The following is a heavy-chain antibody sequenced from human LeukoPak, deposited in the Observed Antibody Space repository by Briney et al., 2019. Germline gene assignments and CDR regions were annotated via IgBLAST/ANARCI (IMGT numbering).Heavy chain of an antibody. CDR1: RFTFNRYD. J-gene: IGHJ4*02. V-gene: IGHV3-15*01. Sequence: GGSLRLSCAASRFTFNRYDMHWVRQVPGKGLEWVGRIKRKGDGGTTDYAAPVKGRFTISRDDSKNTLYLQMNSLKSEDTAVYYCTTELDVRPNHYWGQGTLVTVSS. CDR2: IKRKGDGGTT. D-gene: IGHD1-14*01. CDR3: TTELDVRPNHY.